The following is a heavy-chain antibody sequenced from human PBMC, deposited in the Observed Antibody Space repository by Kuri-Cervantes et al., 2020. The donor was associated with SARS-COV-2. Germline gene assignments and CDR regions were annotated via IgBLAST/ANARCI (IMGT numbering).Heavy chain of an antibody. CDR3: SATGGLL. CDR1: GFTFSCYS. J-gene: IGHJ4*02. CDR2: INSDGSST. D-gene: IGHD6-25*01. V-gene: IGHV3-74*01. Sequence: GGSLRLSCAASGFTFSCYSMNWVRQAPGKGLEWVSRINSDGSSTSYADSVKGRFTISRDNAKNTLYLQMNSLRAEDTAVYYCSATGGLLWGQGTLVTVSS.